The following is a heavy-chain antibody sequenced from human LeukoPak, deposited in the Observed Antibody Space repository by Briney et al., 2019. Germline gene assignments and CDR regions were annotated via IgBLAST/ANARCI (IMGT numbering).Heavy chain of an antibody. V-gene: IGHV4-34*01. Sequence: SETLSLTCAVCGGSFSGYYWSWIRQPPGKGLEWIGEINHSGSTNYNPSLKSRVTISVDTSKNQFSLKLSSVTAADTAVYYCASEIMITFGGVIAPPDYWGQGTLVTVSS. J-gene: IGHJ4*02. CDR3: ASEIMITFGGVIAPPDY. D-gene: IGHD3-16*02. CDR1: GGSFSGYY. CDR2: INHSGST.